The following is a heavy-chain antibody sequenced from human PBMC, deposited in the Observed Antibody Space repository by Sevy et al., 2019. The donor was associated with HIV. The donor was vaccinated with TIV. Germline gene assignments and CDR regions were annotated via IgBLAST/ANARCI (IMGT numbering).Heavy chain of an antibody. CDR2: IYYSGST. CDR1: GGSISSGGYY. CDR3: AGASSGSSGWYRDYFDY. Sequence: SETLSLTCTVSGGSISSGGYYWSWIRQHPGKGLEWIGYIYYSGSTYYNPSLKGRLTLSVDTSKNTFSLKLSSVTAADTAVYDCAGASSGSSGWYRDYFDYWGQGTLVTVSS. V-gene: IGHV4-31*03. J-gene: IGHJ4*02. D-gene: IGHD6-19*01.